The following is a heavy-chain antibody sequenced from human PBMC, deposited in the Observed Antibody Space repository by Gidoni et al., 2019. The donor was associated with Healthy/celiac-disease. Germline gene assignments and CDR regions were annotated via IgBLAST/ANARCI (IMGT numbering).Heavy chain of an antibody. CDR3: ARAPLDCSGGSCTENYYYYYGMDV. D-gene: IGHD2-15*01. J-gene: IGHJ6*02. CDR2: IISIFGTA. V-gene: IGHV1-69*01. Sequence: QVQLVQSGAAVEKPGSSVKVSCKASGGTFSSYAISWVRQAPGQGLEWMGGIISIFGTANYAQKFQGRVTITAYESTGKAYMELRSLRSKDTAVYYCARAPLDCSGGSCTENYYYYYGMDVWGQGTTVTVSS. CDR1: GGTFSSYA.